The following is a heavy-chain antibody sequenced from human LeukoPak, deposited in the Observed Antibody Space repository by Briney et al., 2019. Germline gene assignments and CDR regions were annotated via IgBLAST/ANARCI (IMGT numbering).Heavy chain of an antibody. CDR3: AKSDYYDSSGHPSSFEY. D-gene: IGHD3-22*01. CDR1: GLTVSSNY. CDR2: LYNDGTT. V-gene: IGHV3-53*01. Sequence: PGGSLRLSCAASGLTVSSNYMIWVRQAPGKGLERVSVLYNDGTTYYADSVKGRFIISRDNSRNTLSLQMHSLRAEDTAVYYCAKSDYYDSSGHPSSFEYWGQGTLVTVSS. J-gene: IGHJ4*02.